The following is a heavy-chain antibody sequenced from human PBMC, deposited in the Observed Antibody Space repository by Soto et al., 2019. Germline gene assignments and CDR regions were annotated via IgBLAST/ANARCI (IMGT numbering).Heavy chain of an antibody. J-gene: IGHJ6*01. CDR1: GFTFSSYA. Sequence: HPGGSLRLSCAASGFTFSSYAMSWVRQAPGKGLEWVSAISGSGGSTYYADSVKGRFTISRDNSKNTLYLQMNSLRAEDTAVYYCAKLQQKYYYGPSYYGMAVWGQGTTVTASS. D-gene: IGHD3-10*01. CDR3: AKLQQKYYYGPSYYGMAV. CDR2: ISGSGGST. V-gene: IGHV3-23*01.